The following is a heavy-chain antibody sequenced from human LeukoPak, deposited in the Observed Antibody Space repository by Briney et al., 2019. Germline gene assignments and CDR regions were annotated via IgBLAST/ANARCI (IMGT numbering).Heavy chain of an antibody. Sequence: PGGSLRLSCAASGFTFSSYAMSWVRQAPGMGLEWVSGITTSGDSTYYADSVKGRFTISRDNSKNTLYLQMNSLRAEDTAVYYCAKLLPVVGSMIVGPSDYWGQGTLVTVSS. J-gene: IGHJ4*02. CDR1: GFTFSSYA. V-gene: IGHV3-23*01. D-gene: IGHD3-22*01. CDR2: ITTSGDST. CDR3: AKLLPVVGSMIVGPSDY.